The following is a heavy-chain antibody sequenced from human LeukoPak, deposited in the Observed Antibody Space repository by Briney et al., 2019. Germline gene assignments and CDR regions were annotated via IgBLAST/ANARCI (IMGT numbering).Heavy chain of an antibody. CDR1: GGTFSSYA. CDR2: IIPIFGTA. Sequence: ASVKVSCKASGGTFSSYAISWVRQAPGQGLEWMGWIIPIFGTANYAQKFQGRVTITTDESTSTAYMELSSLRSEDTAVYYCARGPSVGATSLADYWGQGTLVTVPS. J-gene: IGHJ4*02. D-gene: IGHD1-26*01. V-gene: IGHV1-69*05. CDR3: ARGPSVGATSLADY.